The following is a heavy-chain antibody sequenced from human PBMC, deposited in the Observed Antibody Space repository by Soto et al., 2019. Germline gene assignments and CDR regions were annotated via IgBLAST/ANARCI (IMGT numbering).Heavy chain of an antibody. D-gene: IGHD5-12*01. V-gene: IGHV1-69*13. CDR3: ARDRDKNLYSGYDFYYYYGMDV. CDR2: IIPIFGTA. Sequence: GASVKVSCKASGGTFSSYAISWVRQAPGQGLEWMGGIIPIFGTANYAQKFQGRVTITADESTSTAYMELSSLRSEDTAVYYCARDRDKNLYSGYDFYYYYGMDVWGQGTTVTVSS. J-gene: IGHJ6*02. CDR1: GGTFSSYA.